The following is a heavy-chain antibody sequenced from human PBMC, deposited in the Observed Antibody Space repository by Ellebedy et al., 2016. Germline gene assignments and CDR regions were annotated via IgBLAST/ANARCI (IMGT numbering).Heavy chain of an antibody. Sequence: GSLRLSCAVYGGSFSGYYWSWIRQPPGKGLEWIGEINHSGSTNYNPSLKSRVTISVDTSKNQFSLKLRSVTAADTAVYYCARLQGGPVGWFYYYYGMDVWGHGTTVTVSS. D-gene: IGHD2-15*01. V-gene: IGHV4-34*01. CDR3: ARLQGGPVGWFYYYYGMDV. CDR1: GGSFSGYY. J-gene: IGHJ6*02. CDR2: INHSGST.